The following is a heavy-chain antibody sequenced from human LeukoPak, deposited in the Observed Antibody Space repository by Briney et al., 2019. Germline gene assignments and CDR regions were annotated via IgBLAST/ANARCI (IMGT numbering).Heavy chain of an antibody. V-gene: IGHV4-30-4*08. Sequence: SETLSLTCTVSGSSISSGDYYWSWIRQPPGKGLEWIGYIYYSGSTYYNPSLKSRVTISVDTSKNQFSLKLSSVTAADTAVYYCARDMGVVPAAITLFGYWGQGTLVTVSS. CDR3: ARDMGVVPAAITLFGY. J-gene: IGHJ4*02. CDR1: GSSISSGDYY. CDR2: IYYSGST. D-gene: IGHD2-2*02.